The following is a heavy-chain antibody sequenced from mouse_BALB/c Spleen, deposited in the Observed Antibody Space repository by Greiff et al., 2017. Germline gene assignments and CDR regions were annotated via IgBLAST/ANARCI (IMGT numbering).Heavy chain of an antibody. CDR3: ARSGYDYDDYAMDY. Sequence: VQLKQSGPELVKPGASVKVSCKASGYAFTSYNMYWVKQSHGKSLEWIGYIDPYNGGTSYNQKFKGKATLTVDKSSSTAYMHLNSLTSEDSAVYYCARSGYDYDDYAMDYWGQGTSVTVSS. CDR2: IDPYNGGT. J-gene: IGHJ4*01. V-gene: IGHV1S135*01. CDR1: GYAFTSYN. D-gene: IGHD2-4*01.